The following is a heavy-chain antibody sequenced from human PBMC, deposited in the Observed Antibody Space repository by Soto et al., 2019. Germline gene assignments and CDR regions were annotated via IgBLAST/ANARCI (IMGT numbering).Heavy chain of an antibody. D-gene: IGHD2-15*01. Sequence: EVQLVESGGGLVQPGESLRLSCVASGFTFGNYVMHCVRLFTGEALAWVSDIGTAGDTYSPDSVEGRFTISRENAKNSMYLQMNSLRAGYTAVYYCLRERRYCSGGTCYSHYYDYWCHGTVVTVSS. V-gene: IGHV3-13*01. CDR2: IGTAGDT. CDR3: LRERRYCSGGTCYSHYYDY. J-gene: IGHJ4*01. CDR1: GFTFGNYV.